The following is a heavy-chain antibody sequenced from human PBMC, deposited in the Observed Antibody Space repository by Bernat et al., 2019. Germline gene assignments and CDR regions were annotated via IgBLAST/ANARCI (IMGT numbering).Heavy chain of an antibody. D-gene: IGHD3-16*01. CDR2: ISGSGGST. CDR3: AKEYVSRSSLSFDY. V-gene: IGHV3-23*01. J-gene: IGHJ4*02. CDR1: GFTFSRNA. Sequence: EVQLLESGGDLVQPGGSLRLSCVASGFTFSRNAMAWVRQAPGKGLEWLSGISGSGGSTDYAEAEKGRFTISRDNSKNTLYLQMNSLGAEDTAVYFCAKEYVSRSSLSFDYWGQATLVTVSS.